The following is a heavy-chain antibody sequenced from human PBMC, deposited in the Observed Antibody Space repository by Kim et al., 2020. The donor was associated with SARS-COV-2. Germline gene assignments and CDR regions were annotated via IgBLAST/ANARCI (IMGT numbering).Heavy chain of an antibody. CDR3: ARDLGVVRGVVGFDP. D-gene: IGHD3-10*01. J-gene: IGHJ5*02. Sequence: QKLQGRVTMTTDTSTSTACMELRSLRSDDTAVYYCARDLGVVRGVVGFDPWGQGTLVTVSS. V-gene: IGHV1-18*01.